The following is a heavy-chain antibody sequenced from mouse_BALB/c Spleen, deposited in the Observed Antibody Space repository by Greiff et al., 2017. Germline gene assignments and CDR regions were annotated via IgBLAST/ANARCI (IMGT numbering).Heavy chain of an antibody. Sequence: QVQLQQSGAELVRPGSSVKISCKASGYAFSSYWMNWVKQRPGQGLEWIGQIYPGDGDTNYNGKFKGKATLTADKSSSTAYMQLSSLTSEDSAVYFCARSRYYGSSQYYFDYWGQGTTLTVSS. D-gene: IGHD1-1*01. J-gene: IGHJ2*01. CDR3: ARSRYYGSSQYYFDY. V-gene: IGHV1-80*01. CDR1: GYAFSSYW. CDR2: IYPGDGDT.